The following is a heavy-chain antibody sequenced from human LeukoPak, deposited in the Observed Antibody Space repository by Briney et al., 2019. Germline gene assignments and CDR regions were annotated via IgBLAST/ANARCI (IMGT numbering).Heavy chain of an antibody. V-gene: IGHV4-59*01. CDR2: IYYSGST. D-gene: IGHD1-1*01. CDR1: GGSISSYY. Sequence: PETLSLTCTVSGGSISSYYWSWIRQPPGKGLEWIGYIYYSGSTNYNPSLKSRVTISVDTSKNQFSLKLSSVTAADTAVYYCARYKGVHAFDIWGQGTMVTVSS. J-gene: IGHJ3*02. CDR3: ARYKGVHAFDI.